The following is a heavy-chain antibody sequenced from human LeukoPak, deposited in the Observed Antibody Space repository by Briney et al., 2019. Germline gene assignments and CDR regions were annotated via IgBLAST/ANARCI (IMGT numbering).Heavy chain of an antibody. Sequence: SETLSLTCTVSGASINNYYWSWIRQTPGKGLDWLAYIHHSGSTNYNPSLKSRVTISVDTSKNQFSLKLSSVTAADTAVYYCARSQDTAVTTDDYWGQGTLVTVSS. CDR3: ARSQDTAVTTDDY. CDR1: GASINNYY. J-gene: IGHJ4*02. CDR2: IHHSGST. D-gene: IGHD4-17*01. V-gene: IGHV4-59*12.